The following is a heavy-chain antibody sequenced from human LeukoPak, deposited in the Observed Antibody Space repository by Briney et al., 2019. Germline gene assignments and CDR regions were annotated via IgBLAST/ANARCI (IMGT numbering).Heavy chain of an antibody. CDR1: GGSISSSSYY. Sequence: PSETLSLTCTVSGGSISSSSYYWGWIRQPPGKGLEWIGSIYYSGSTYYNPSLKSRVTISVDTSKNQFSLKLSSVTAADTAVYYCVLGGGAFDIWGQGTMVTVSS. CDR3: VLGGGAFDI. D-gene: IGHD3-16*01. J-gene: IGHJ3*02. CDR2: IYYSGST. V-gene: IGHV4-39*07.